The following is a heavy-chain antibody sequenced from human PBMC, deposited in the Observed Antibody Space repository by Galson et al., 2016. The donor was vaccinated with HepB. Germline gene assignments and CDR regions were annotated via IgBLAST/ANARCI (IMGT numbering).Heavy chain of an antibody. Sequence: SLRLSCAGSGLVFSAYGFNWIRQAPGKGLEWVSSISNAGSYRHYTDSVKGRFTISRDNDKHSLYLQMNSLRAEDTAVYYCARSGGTYSSSSYYFDSWGQGTLVAVSS. CDR3: ARSGGTYSSSSYYFDS. CDR1: GLVFSAYG. V-gene: IGHV3-21*01. D-gene: IGHD6-6*01. CDR2: ISNAGSYR. J-gene: IGHJ4*02.